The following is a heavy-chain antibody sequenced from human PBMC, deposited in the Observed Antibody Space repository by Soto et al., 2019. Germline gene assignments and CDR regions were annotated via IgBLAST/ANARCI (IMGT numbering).Heavy chain of an antibody. CDR3: ANIAVAGDFDY. CDR1: GFTFSSYA. D-gene: IGHD6-19*01. Sequence: SLRLSCAASGFTFSSYAMHWVRQAPGKGLEWVAVISYDGSNKYYADSVKGRFTISRDNSKNTLYLQMNSLRAEDTAVYYCANIAVAGDFDYWGQGTLVTVPS. CDR2: ISYDGSNK. J-gene: IGHJ4*02. V-gene: IGHV3-30-3*01.